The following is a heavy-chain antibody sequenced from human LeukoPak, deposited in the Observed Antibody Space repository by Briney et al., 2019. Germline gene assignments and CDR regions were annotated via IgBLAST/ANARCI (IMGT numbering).Heavy chain of an antibody. Sequence: VGSLRLSCAASGFTFSTFAMTWVRQAPGKGLEWVSSVTRVGDSPFYADSVQGRFTISRDNSKNTLYLQMTSLRADDTAVYYCAKVKPYWYFDLWGRGTLVTVSS. CDR2: VTRVGDSP. J-gene: IGHJ2*01. CDR1: GFTFSTFA. CDR3: AKVKPYWYFDL. V-gene: IGHV3-23*01.